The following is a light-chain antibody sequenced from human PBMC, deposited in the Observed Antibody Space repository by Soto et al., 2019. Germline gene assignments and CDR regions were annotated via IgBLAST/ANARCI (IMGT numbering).Light chain of an antibody. Sequence: SVLTQPRSVSGSPGQSVTISCTGTSSDVGGYNYVSWYQQHPGKAPKLMVYDVSARPSGVPDRFSGSKSGNTASLTISGLQAEDEADYYCSSYAGSYTFVFGTGTKLTVL. J-gene: IGLJ1*01. CDR1: SSDVGGYNY. CDR3: SSYAGSYTFV. CDR2: DVS. V-gene: IGLV2-11*01.